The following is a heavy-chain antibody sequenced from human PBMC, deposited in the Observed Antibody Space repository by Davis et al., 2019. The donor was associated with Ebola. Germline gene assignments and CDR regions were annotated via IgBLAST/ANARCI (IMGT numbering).Heavy chain of an antibody. Sequence: GESLKISCAASGFTFSSYGMHWVRQAPGKGLEWVSAISGSGGSTYYADSVKGRFTISRDNSKNTLYLQMNSLRAEDTAVYYCAKVEAGVGASFDYWGQGTLVTVSS. CDR3: AKVEAGVGASFDY. V-gene: IGHV3-23*01. J-gene: IGHJ4*02. D-gene: IGHD1-26*01. CDR2: ISGSGGST. CDR1: GFTFSSYG.